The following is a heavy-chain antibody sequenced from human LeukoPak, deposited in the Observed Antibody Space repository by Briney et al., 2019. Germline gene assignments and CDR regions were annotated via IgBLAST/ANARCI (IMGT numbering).Heavy chain of an antibody. V-gene: IGHV4-61*02. D-gene: IGHD6-13*01. Sequence: SETLSLTCTVSGGSISSGSYYWSWIRQPVGKGLEWIGRIYTSGSTNYNPSLKSRVTISVDTSKNQFSLKLSSVTAADTAVYYCARAEISIAAAGDYWGQGTLVTVSS. J-gene: IGHJ4*02. CDR1: GGSISSGSYY. CDR2: IYTSGST. CDR3: ARAEISIAAAGDY.